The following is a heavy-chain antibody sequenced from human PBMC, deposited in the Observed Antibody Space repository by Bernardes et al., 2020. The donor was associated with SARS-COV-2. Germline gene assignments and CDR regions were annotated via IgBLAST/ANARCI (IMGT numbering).Heavy chain of an antibody. V-gene: IGHV4-39*01. Sequence: SETLSLTCTVSGGSISSSSYYWGWIRQPPGKGLEWIGSIYYSGSTYYNPSLKSRVTISVDTSKNQFSLKLSSVTAADTAVYYCARAGLRFLEWLPRNWYFDLWGRGTLVTVSS. D-gene: IGHD3-3*01. CDR1: GGSISSSSYY. CDR3: ARAGLRFLEWLPRNWYFDL. J-gene: IGHJ2*01. CDR2: IYYSGST.